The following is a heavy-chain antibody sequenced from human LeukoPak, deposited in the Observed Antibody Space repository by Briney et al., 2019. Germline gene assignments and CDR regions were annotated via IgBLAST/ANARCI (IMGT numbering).Heavy chain of an antibody. CDR1: GHTFTSYY. CDR2: INPSGGST. V-gene: IGHV1-46*01. J-gene: IGHJ4*02. CDR3: AREIGPIQLHLWGSVFDY. Sequence: ASVKVSCNASGHTFTSYYMHWVRQSPGQALEWMGIINPSGGSTSYAQKFQGRVTMPRDTSTSTVYMELSSLRSEHTAVYYCAREIGPIQLHLWGSVFDYWGQGILVTVPS. D-gene: IGHD5-24*01.